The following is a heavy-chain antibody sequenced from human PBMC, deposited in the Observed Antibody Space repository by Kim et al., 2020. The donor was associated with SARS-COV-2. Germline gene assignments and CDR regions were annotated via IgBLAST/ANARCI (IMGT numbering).Heavy chain of an antibody. Sequence: SETLSLTCAVSGGSISSGGYSWSWIRQPPGKGLEWIGYIYHSGSTYYNPSLKSRVTISVDRSKNQFSLKLSSVTAADTAVYYCARTQAHDGYNRDDAFDIWGQGTMVTVSS. CDR1: GGSISSGGYS. CDR2: IYHSGST. J-gene: IGHJ3*02. V-gene: IGHV4-30-2*01. D-gene: IGHD5-12*01. CDR3: ARTQAHDGYNRDDAFDI.